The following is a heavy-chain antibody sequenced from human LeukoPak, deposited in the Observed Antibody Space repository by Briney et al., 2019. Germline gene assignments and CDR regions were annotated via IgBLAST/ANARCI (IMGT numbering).Heavy chain of an antibody. Sequence: ETLSLTCAVYGGSFSGYYWSWVRQAPGKGLEWVSAISGSGGSTYYADSVKGRFTISRDNSKNTLYLQMNSLRAEDTAVYYCAKGALYYDILTGYYAEAAFDYWGQGTLVTISS. D-gene: IGHD3-9*01. CDR2: ISGSGGST. J-gene: IGHJ4*02. CDR1: GGSFSGYY. CDR3: AKGALYYDILTGYYAEAAFDY. V-gene: IGHV3-23*01.